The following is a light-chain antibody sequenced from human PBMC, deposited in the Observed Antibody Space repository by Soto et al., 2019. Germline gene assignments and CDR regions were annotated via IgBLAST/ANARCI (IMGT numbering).Light chain of an antibody. J-gene: IGKJ4*01. CDR1: HTVSSY. Sequence: EIVLTQSPATLSLSPGERATLSCRASHTVSSYLAWYQQTPGQAPRLLIYDTYNRATGIPARFSGSGSGTDFTLTISSLEPEDSAVYYCQQHSSWPLTFGGGTKVEIK. CDR3: QQHSSWPLT. CDR2: DTY. V-gene: IGKV3-11*01.